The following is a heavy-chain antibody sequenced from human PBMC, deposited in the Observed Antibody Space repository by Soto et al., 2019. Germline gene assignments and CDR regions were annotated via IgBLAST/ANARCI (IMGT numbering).Heavy chain of an antibody. CDR1: GGSISSYY. J-gene: IGHJ4*02. CDR2: IYYSGST. D-gene: IGHD6-13*01. CDR3: ARYSSSWLYYFDY. V-gene: IGHV4-59*01. Sequence: SETLSLTCTVSGGSISSYYWSWIRQPPGKGLEWIGYIYYSGSTNYNPSLKSRVTISVDTSKNQSSLKLSSVTAADTAVYYCARYSSSWLYYFDYWGQGTLVTVSS.